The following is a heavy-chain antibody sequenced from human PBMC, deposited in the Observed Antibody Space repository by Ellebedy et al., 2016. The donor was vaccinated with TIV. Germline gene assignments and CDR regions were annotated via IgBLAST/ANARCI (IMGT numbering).Heavy chain of an antibody. Sequence: GGSLRLSCAASGFTFSDPNMDWVRQVPGKGLEWVGRIKRKTDGGTTDDGAPVKGRFTISRDDSKSRLYLEMNSLKSEETAVYYCGTEASCSSSRCPGSFDNWGQGTLVTVSS. CDR3: GTEASCSSSRCPGSFDN. V-gene: IGHV3-15*01. CDR1: GFTFSDPN. D-gene: IGHD2-2*01. J-gene: IGHJ4*02. CDR2: IKRKTDGGTT.